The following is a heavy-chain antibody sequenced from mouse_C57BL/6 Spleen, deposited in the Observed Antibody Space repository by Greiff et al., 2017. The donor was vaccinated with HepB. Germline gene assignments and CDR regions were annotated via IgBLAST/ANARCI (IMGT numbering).Heavy chain of an antibody. Sequence: EVQLQQSGPELVKPGASVKISCKASGYTFTDYYMNWVKQSHGKSLEWIGDINPNNGGTSYNQKFKGKATLTVDKSSSTAYMELRSLTSEDSAVYYCASPLYYGNTWGFAYWGQGTLVTVSA. D-gene: IGHD2-1*01. CDR2: INPNNGGT. CDR1: GYTFTDYY. J-gene: IGHJ3*01. V-gene: IGHV1-26*01. CDR3: ASPLYYGNTWGFAY.